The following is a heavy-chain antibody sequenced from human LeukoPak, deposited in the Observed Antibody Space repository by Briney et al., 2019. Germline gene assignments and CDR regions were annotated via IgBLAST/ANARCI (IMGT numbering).Heavy chain of an antibody. V-gene: IGHV4-4*02. Sequence: PSETLSLTCAVSGGSISSSNWWSWVRQPPGKGLEWIGEIYHSGSTNYNPSLKSRVTISVDKSKNQFSLKLSSVTAADTAVYYCARDRDYYGSGSSKNWYFDLWGRGTLVTVSS. CDR1: GGSISSSNW. CDR3: ARDRDYYGSGSSKNWYFDL. CDR2: IYHSGST. J-gene: IGHJ2*01. D-gene: IGHD3-10*01.